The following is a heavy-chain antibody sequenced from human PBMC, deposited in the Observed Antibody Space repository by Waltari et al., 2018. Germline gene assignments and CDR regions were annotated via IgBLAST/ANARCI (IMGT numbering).Heavy chain of an antibody. CDR3: AREGNAAAGTIDY. J-gene: IGHJ4*02. CDR1: GYPFPSYA. V-gene: IGHV7-4-1*02. Sequence: QVQLVQSGSELKKPGASVKVSCQASGYPFPSYAMTWVRQAPGQGLEWMGWVNTNTGNPTYAQGFTGRFVFSLDTSVSTAYLQISSLKAEDTAVNYCAREGNAAAGTIDYWGQGTLVTVSS. CDR2: VNTNTGNP. D-gene: IGHD6-13*01.